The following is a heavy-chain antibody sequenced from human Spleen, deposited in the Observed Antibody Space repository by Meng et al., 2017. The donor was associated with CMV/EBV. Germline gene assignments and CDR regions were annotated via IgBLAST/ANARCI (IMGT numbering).Heavy chain of an antibody. CDR3: ASARDYDSGSWGLDY. V-gene: IGHV3-33*01. CDR2: IWHDGSNK. D-gene: IGHD3-10*01. Sequence: LSLTCAASGFTFSSYGMHWVRQAPGKGLEWVAVIWHDGSNKYYADSVKGRFTISRDNSKNTVYLQMNGLRAEDTAVYYCASARDYDSGSWGLDYWGQGTLVTVSS. J-gene: IGHJ4*02. CDR1: GFTFSSYG.